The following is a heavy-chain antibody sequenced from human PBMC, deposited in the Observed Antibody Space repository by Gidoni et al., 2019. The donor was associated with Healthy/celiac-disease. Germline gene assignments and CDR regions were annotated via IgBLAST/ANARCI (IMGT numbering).Heavy chain of an antibody. Sequence: EVQLVESGGGLVKPGGSLRLSCAASGFTFSSTRMNWVRQGPGKGLEWVSSISSSSSYIYYADSVKGRFTISRDNAKNSLYLQMNSLRAEDTAVYYCARDDYGSGSYSGAYYYYGMDVWGQGTTVTVSS. D-gene: IGHD3-10*01. V-gene: IGHV3-21*01. CDR1: GFTFSSTR. CDR2: ISSSSSYI. CDR3: ARDDYGSGSYSGAYYYYGMDV. J-gene: IGHJ6*02.